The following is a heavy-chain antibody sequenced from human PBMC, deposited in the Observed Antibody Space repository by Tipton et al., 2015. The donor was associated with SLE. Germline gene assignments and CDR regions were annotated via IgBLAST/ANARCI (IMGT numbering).Heavy chain of an antibody. CDR1: GGSVSSSSYY. CDR2: IYHSGNT. Sequence: TLSLTCTASGGSVSSSSYYWGWIRQPPGKGLEWIGNIYHSGNTYYNPSLKSRVTISVDTSKNQFSLKLSSVTAADTAVYYCGGGPLFDYWGQGTLVTVSS. D-gene: IGHD6-25*01. J-gene: IGHJ4*02. V-gene: IGHV4-39*07. CDR3: GGGPLFDY.